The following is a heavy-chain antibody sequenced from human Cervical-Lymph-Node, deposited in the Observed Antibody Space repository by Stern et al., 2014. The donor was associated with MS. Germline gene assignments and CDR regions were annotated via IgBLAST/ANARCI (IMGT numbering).Heavy chain of an antibody. V-gene: IGHV1-18*01. CDR1: GYTFTNYG. J-gene: IGHJ4*02. Sequence: VQLVESGPEVKKPGASVKVSCKASGYTFTNYGINWVRQAPGQGLECMEGISTNNGNTHYAQNIQGRVTMTTDTSTTTAYMELRSLRSDDTAVYYCARSGGSFWGRGTLVTVSS. CDR3: ARSGGSF. D-gene: IGHD3-16*01. CDR2: ISTNNGNT.